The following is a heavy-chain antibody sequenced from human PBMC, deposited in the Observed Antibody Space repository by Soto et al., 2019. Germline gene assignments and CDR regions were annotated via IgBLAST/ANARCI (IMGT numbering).Heavy chain of an antibody. CDR3: ARRGNSYYYDSSGYIDY. Sequence: SETLSLTCTVSGGSISSSSYYWGWIRQPPGKGLEWIGSIYYSGSTYYNPSLKSRVTISVDTSKNQFSLKLSSVTAADTAVYYCARRGNSYYYDSSGYIDYWGQGTLVTVSS. CDR2: IYYSGST. D-gene: IGHD3-22*01. V-gene: IGHV4-39*01. CDR1: GGSISSSSYY. J-gene: IGHJ4*02.